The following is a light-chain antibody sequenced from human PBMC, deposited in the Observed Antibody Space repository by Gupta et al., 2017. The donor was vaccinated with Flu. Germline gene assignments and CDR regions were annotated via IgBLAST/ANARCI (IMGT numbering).Light chain of an antibody. Sequence: GQTARITCSGDALTKKYAYWYQQKSGQAPVLIIYEDRKRPSGIPERFSGSSSGTMATLTISGAQVEDEADYYCYSTDTSGNHRVFGGGTNLTVL. V-gene: IGLV3-10*01. J-gene: IGLJ3*02. CDR3: YSTDTSGNHRV. CDR1: ALTKKY. CDR2: EDR.